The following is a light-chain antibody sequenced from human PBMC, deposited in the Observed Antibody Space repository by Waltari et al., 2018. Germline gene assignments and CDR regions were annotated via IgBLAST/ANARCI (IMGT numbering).Light chain of an antibody. CDR1: QTVSTIA. J-gene: IGKJ4*01. CDR3: QQYDGIVVT. Sequence: EIVLTQSPVTLSLSPGDRATLSCRASQTVSTIALSWYQQKPGQAPRVIIYSTYNRATGIPDRFSGSGSGTDFTLTINRRAPEDFAMYYCQQYDGIVVTFGGGTKVEI. V-gene: IGKV3-20*01. CDR2: STY.